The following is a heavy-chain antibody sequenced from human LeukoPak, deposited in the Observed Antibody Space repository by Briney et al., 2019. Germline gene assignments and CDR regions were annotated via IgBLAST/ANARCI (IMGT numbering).Heavy chain of an antibody. CDR3: AKASGIAVAPIDY. Sequence: GGSLRLSCAASGFTFSSYGMHWVRQAPGKGLEWVGFIRYDGSNKYYADSVKGRFTISRDNSKNTLYLQMNSLRAEDTAVYYCAKASGIAVAPIDYWGQGTLVTVSS. CDR1: GFTFSSYG. V-gene: IGHV3-30*02. J-gene: IGHJ4*02. CDR2: IRYDGSNK. D-gene: IGHD6-19*01.